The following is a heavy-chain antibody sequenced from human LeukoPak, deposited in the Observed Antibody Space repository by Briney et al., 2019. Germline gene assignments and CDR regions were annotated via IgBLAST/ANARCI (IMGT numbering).Heavy chain of an antibody. V-gene: IGHV4-34*01. J-gene: IGHJ4*02. D-gene: IGHD6-13*01. CDR2: INHSGST. CDR3: ASLVAAAGTSSLLDY. Sequence: PSETLSLTCAVYGGSSRGYYWSWIRQPPGKGLEWIGEINHSGSTNYNPSLKSRVTISVDTSKNQFSLKLSSVTAADTAVYYCASLVAAAGTSSLLDYWGQGTLVTVSS. CDR1: GGSSRGYY.